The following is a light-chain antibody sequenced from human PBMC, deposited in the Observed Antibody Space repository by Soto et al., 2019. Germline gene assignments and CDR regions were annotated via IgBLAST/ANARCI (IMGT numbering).Light chain of an antibody. CDR3: SAWDDSLNGVV. V-gene: IGLV1-44*01. CDR2: TNN. J-gene: IGLJ2*01. Sequence: QSVLTQPPSASGTPGQRVTISCSGSSSNVGSNAVNWYRQLPGTAPKLLIHTNNQRPSGVPDRFSGSKSGTSASLAIRGLQSGDAADYFCSAWDDSLNGVVFGGGTKVTVL. CDR1: SSNVGSNA.